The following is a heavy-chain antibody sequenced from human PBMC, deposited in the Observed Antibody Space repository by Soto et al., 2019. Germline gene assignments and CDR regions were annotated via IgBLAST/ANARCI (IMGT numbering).Heavy chain of an antibody. CDR2: ISSSGSTI. Sequence: PGGSLRLSCAASGFTFSDYYMSWIRQAPGKGLEWVSYISSSGSTIYYADSVKGRFTISRDNAKNSLYLQMNSLRAEDTAVYYCARFPLPPYSSLPDYWGQGTLVTVSS. J-gene: IGHJ4*02. V-gene: IGHV3-11*01. D-gene: IGHD6-6*01. CDR3: ARFPLPPYSSLPDY. CDR1: GFTFSDYY.